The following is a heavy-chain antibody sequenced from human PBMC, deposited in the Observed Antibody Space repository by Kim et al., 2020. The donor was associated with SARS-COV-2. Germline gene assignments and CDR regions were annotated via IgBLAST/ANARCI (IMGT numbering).Heavy chain of an antibody. CDR3: AASYYYDSSGYPPEY. Sequence: SVKVSCKASGFTFTSSAMQWVRQARGQRLEWIGWIVVGSGNTNYAQKFQERVTITRDMSTSTAYMELSSLRSEDTAVYYCAASYYYDSSGYPPEYWGQGTLVTVSS. J-gene: IGHJ4*02. D-gene: IGHD3-22*01. CDR2: IVVGSGNT. CDR1: GFTFTSSA. V-gene: IGHV1-58*02.